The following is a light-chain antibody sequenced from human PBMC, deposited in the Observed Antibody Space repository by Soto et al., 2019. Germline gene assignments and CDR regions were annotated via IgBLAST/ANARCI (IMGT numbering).Light chain of an antibody. V-gene: IGLV4-69*02. CDR2: LNSDGSH. J-gene: IGLJ2*01. CDR1: NAHSTYA. Sequence: QAVVTQSPSASASLGASVKLTCTLSNAHSTYAIAWHQQQPEKGPRYLMKLNSDGSHSKGNGVPDRFSGSTSGAERYLTISSLQPEDEADYYCQTWGTDIVVFGGGTKVTVL. CDR3: QTWGTDIVV.